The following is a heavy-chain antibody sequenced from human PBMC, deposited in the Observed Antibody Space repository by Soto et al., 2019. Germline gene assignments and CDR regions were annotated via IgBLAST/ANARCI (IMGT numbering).Heavy chain of an antibody. J-gene: IGHJ5*02. V-gene: IGHV4-30-4*01. CDR1: GGSISSGDYY. CDR2: IYYSGST. D-gene: IGHD5-12*01. Sequence: SETLSLTCTVSGGSISSGDYYWSWIRQPPGKGLEWIGYIYYSGSTYYNPSLKSRVTISVDTSKNQFSLKLSSVTAADTAVYYCAGGQECAAAIAMNWFDPWGQGTLVTVSS. CDR3: AGGQECAAAIAMNWFDP.